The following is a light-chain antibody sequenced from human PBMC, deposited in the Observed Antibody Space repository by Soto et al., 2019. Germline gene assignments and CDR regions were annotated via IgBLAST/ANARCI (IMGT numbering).Light chain of an antibody. Sequence: QSVLTQSPSASGTPGQRVTISCSGINSNIGSNYVHWYQQFPGTAPKVLIYRNSQRPSGVAARFSGSKSGISASLAISGLRSEDEADYFCATWDDRLSGVVFGGGTKLTVL. J-gene: IGLJ2*01. V-gene: IGLV1-47*01. CDR3: ATWDDRLSGVV. CDR2: RNS. CDR1: NSNIGSNY.